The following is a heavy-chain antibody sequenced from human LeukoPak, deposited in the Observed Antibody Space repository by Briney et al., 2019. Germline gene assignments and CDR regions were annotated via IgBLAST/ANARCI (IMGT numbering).Heavy chain of an antibody. CDR2: IYHSGTT. Sequence: SETLSLTCTVSGYSISSGYYWGWIRQPPGKGLEWIGSIYHSGTTYYTPSLESRVTISLDTSKNQFSLTLNSVTAADTAVYYCVRDPLRPDVYYYYMDVWGKGTTVTVSS. V-gene: IGHV4-38-2*02. CDR3: VRDPLRPDVYYYYMDV. CDR1: GYSISSGYY. J-gene: IGHJ6*03.